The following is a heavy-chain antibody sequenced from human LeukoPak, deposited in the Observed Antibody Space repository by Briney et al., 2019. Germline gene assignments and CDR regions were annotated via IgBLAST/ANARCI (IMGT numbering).Heavy chain of an antibody. Sequence: GGSLRLSCAASGFTFSSYAMSWVRQAPGKGLEWVSSISSSSSYIYYADSVKGRFTISRDNAKNSLYLQMNSLRAEDTAVYYCARDRKRDGYKGIDYWGQGTLVTVSS. V-gene: IGHV3-21*01. CDR2: ISSSSSYI. J-gene: IGHJ4*02. CDR1: GFTFSSYA. D-gene: IGHD5-12*01. CDR3: ARDRKRDGYKGIDY.